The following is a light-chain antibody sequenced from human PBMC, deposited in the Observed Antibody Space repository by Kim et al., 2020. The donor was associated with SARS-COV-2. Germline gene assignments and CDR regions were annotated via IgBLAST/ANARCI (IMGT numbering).Light chain of an antibody. J-gene: IGLJ1*01. CDR2: GNT. V-gene: IGLV1-40*01. CDR1: SSNLGTVYD. CDR3: QSFDSSLSTYV. Sequence: TFPISCTGDSSNLGTVYDVPWYQHLPGIAPKLLIFGNTNRPSGVPDRFSGSKSGTSASLAITGLQAEDEADYYCQSFDSSLSTYVFGSGTKVTVL.